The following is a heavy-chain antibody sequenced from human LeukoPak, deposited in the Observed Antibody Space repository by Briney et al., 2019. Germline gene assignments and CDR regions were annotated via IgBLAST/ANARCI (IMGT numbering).Heavy chain of an antibody. Sequence: SETLSLTYTVSGDSISSYYWSWIRQPPGTGLEWIGYIHYSGNTNYNPSLKSRVSISVDTSNNQFSLKLSSVTAADTAVYYCARPGWVGATGAFHIWGQGTLVTVSS. CDR1: GDSISSYY. V-gene: IGHV4-59*01. J-gene: IGHJ3*02. CDR3: ARPGWVGATGAFHI. CDR2: IHYSGNT. D-gene: IGHD1-26*01.